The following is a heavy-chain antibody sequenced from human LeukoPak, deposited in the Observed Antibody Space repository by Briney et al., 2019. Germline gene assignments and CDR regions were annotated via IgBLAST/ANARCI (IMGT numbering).Heavy chain of an antibody. Sequence: GGSLRLSCTASGFSLNKDCMHWVRQAPGGGLVWVSRIDPDGVGSDYADSVRGRFTISRDNARNTLYLQMESLRAEDTAVYYCARPPDSLANAYDVWGEGTKVTVSS. CDR3: ARPPDSLANAYDV. CDR1: GFSLNKDC. D-gene: IGHD3-22*01. J-gene: IGHJ3*01. V-gene: IGHV3-74*01. CDR2: IDPDGVGS.